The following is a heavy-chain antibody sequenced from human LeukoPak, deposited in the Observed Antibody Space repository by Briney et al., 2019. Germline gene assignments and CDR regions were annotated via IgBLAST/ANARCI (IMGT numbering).Heavy chain of an antibody. Sequence: SETLSLTCTVTGGSTTRYYWSWIRQSPGKGLEWIGYIYDSGTSNPTTYNPTFKSRVTISVDTSKNQFSLKLSSVTAADTAVYYCARHSLGYCSSTSCYTENWFDPWGQGTLVTVSS. CDR2: IYDSGTSN. CDR1: GGSTTRYY. J-gene: IGHJ5*02. V-gene: IGHV4-59*08. CDR3: ARHSLGYCSSTSCYTENWFDP. D-gene: IGHD2-2*02.